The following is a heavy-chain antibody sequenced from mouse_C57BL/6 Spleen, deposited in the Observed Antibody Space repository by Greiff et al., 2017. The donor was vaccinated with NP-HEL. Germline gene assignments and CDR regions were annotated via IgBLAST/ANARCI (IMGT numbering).Heavy chain of an antibody. CDR2: IYPRSGNT. CDR3: ARTDGSSYDYAMDY. CDR1: GYTFTSYG. V-gene: IGHV1-81*01. D-gene: IGHD1-1*01. J-gene: IGHJ4*01. Sequence: QVQLQQSGAELARPGASVKLSCKASGYTFTSYGISWVKQRTGQGLEWIGEIYPRSGNTYYNEKFKGKATLTADKSSSTAYMELRSLTSEDSAVYFCARTDGSSYDYAMDYWGQGTSVTVSS.